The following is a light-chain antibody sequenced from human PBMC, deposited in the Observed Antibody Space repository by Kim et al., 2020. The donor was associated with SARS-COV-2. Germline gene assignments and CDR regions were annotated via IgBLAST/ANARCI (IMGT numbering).Light chain of an antibody. CDR1: QDISNY. Sequence: ASVGDRVTITCRASQDISNYLAWFQQKPGKVPKRLIYGASSLQSGVPSRFSGNGSGTEFTLTISSLQPEDFASYYCLQHNSYPLTFGGGTKVDIK. CDR3: LQHNSYPLT. J-gene: IGKJ4*01. V-gene: IGKV1-17*03. CDR2: GAS.